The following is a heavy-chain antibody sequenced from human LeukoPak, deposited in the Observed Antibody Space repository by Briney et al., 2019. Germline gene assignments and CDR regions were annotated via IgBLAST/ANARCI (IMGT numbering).Heavy chain of an antibody. CDR3: AKDLYCSSTSRSYFDY. V-gene: IGHV3-23*01. D-gene: IGHD2-2*01. CDR1: GFTFSSYA. Sequence: GGSLRLSCAASGFTFSSYAMSWVRQAPGKGLGWVSAISGSGGSTYYADSVKGRFTISRDNSKNTLYLQMNSLRAEDTAVYYCAKDLYCSSTSRSYFDYWGQGTLVTVSS. CDR2: ISGSGGST. J-gene: IGHJ4*02.